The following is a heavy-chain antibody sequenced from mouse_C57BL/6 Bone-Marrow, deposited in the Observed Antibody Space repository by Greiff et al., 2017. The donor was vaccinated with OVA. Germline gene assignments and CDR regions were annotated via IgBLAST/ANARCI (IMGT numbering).Heavy chain of an antibody. Sequence: QVQLQQSGAELARPGASVKLSCKASGYTFTSYGISWVKQRTGQGLEWIGEIYPRSGNTYYNEKFKGKATLTADKSSSTAYMELRSLTSEDSAVYFCARRRIYYDYLYYFDYWGQGTTLTVSS. CDR2: IYPRSGNT. V-gene: IGHV1-81*01. D-gene: IGHD2-4*01. J-gene: IGHJ2*01. CDR3: ARRRIYYDYLYYFDY. CDR1: GYTFTSYG.